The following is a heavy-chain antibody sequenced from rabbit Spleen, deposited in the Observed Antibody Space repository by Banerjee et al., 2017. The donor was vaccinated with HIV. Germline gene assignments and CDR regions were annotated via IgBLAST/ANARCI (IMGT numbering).Heavy chain of an antibody. CDR2: IYPITETT. V-gene: IGHV1S7*01. J-gene: IGHJ4*01. CDR3: AREDVGGSVSL. Sequence: QLEESGGRLVQPGGSLTLSCKAFGFTISGYWMNWVRQAPGKGLEWIGIIYPITETTYYANCVNGRFTISSDNAQNTVDLQMNSLTAADTATYFCAREDVGGSVSLWGPGTLVTVS. CDR1: GFTISGYW. D-gene: IGHD1-1*01.